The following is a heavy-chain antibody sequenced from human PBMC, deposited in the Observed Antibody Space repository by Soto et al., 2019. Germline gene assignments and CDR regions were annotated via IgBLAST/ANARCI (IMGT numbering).Heavy chain of an antibody. CDR3: AKDGATVTSSYYYYGMDV. J-gene: IGHJ6*02. D-gene: IGHD4-17*01. CDR1: GFTFSYYA. V-gene: IGHV3-23*01. CDR2: ISGSGGGT. Sequence: EVQLLESGGGLVQPGGSLRLSCAASGFTFSYYAVSWVRQAPGKGLEWVSAISGSGGGTYYADSVKGRFTISRDNTNNTLYLHMNSLRADDTAVYYCAKDGATVTSSYYYYGMDVWGQGTTVTVSS.